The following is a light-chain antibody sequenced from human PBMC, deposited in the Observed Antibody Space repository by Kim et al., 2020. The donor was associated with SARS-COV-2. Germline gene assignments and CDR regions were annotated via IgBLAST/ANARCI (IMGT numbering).Light chain of an antibody. J-gene: IGLJ3*02. CDR2: LNSDGSH. V-gene: IGLV4-69*01. Sequence: QPVLTQSPYASASLGASVKLTCTLSSGHSSYAIAWHQQQPEKGPRYLMKLNSDGSHSKGDGIPDRFSGSSSGAERYLTISSLQSEDEADYYCQTWGTGILVFGGGTQLTVL. CDR1: SGHSSYA. CDR3: QTWGTGILV.